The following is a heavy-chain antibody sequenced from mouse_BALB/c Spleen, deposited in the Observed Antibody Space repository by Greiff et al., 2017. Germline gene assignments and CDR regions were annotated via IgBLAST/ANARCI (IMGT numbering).Heavy chain of an antibody. CDR3: ARSRITTRWYFDV. V-gene: IGHV1-4*01. CDR1: GYTFTSYT. J-gene: IGHJ1*01. CDR2: INPSSGYT. D-gene: IGHD2-4*01. Sequence: VQLQQSGAELARPWASVKMSCKASGYTFTSYTMHWVKQRPGQGLEWIGYINPSSGYTNYNQKFKDKATLTADKSSSTAYMQLSSLTSEDSAVYYCARSRITTRWYFDVWGAGTTVTVSS.